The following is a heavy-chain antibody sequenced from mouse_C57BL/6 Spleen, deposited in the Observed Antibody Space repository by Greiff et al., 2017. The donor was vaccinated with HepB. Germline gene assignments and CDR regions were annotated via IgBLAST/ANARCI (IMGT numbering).Heavy chain of an antibody. D-gene: IGHD2-3*01. J-gene: IGHJ4*01. CDR1: GYTFTDYN. Sequence: EVQLQQSGPELVKPGASVKIPCKASGYTFTDYNMDWVKQSHGKSLEWIGDINPNNGGTIYNQTFKGKATLTVDKSSSTAYMELRSLTSEDTAVYYCARSIYDGYYAMDYWGQGTSVTVSS. CDR3: ARSIYDGYYAMDY. V-gene: IGHV1-18*01. CDR2: INPNNGGT.